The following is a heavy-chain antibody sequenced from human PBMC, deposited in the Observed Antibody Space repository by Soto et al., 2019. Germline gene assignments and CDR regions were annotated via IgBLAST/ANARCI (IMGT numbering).Heavy chain of an antibody. V-gene: IGHV4-39*01. Sequence: SETLSLTCTVSGGSISSSSYYWGWIRQPPGKGLEWIGSIYYSGSTYYNPSLKSRVTISVDTSKNQFSLKLSSVTAADTAVYYCASGGFLEWLSIDYWGQGTLVTVSS. CDR1: GGSISSSSYY. J-gene: IGHJ4*02. D-gene: IGHD3-3*01. CDR2: IYYSGST. CDR3: ASGGFLEWLSIDY.